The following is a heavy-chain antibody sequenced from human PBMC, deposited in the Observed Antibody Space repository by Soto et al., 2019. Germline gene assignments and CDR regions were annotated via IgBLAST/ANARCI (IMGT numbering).Heavy chain of an antibody. CDR2: INHCGST. J-gene: IGHJ6*02. CDR3: AREQGDTAMVFYYYYYGMDV. V-gene: IGHV4-34*01. CDR1: GGSFSGYY. D-gene: IGHD5-18*01. Sequence: PSETLSLTCAVYGGSFSGYYWSWIRQPPGKGLEWIGEINHCGSTNYNPSLKSRVTMSVDTSKNQFSLKLSSVTAADTAVYYCAREQGDTAMVFYYYYYGMDVWGQGTTVTVSS.